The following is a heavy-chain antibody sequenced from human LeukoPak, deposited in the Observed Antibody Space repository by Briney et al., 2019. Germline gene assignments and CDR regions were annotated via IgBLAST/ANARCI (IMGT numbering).Heavy chain of an antibody. CDR3: TPQVGSSSSGTFDY. V-gene: IGHV3-15*01. J-gene: IGHJ4*02. D-gene: IGHD6-6*01. CDR2: IKSKTDGGTT. Sequence: VGSLRLSCAASGFTFSNAWMSSVRPAPGEGLEWVGRIKSKTDGGTTDYAAPVKGRFTISRDDSKNTLYLQMNSQKTEDTAVYYCTPQVGSSSSGTFDYWGQGTLVTVSS. CDR1: GFTFSNAW.